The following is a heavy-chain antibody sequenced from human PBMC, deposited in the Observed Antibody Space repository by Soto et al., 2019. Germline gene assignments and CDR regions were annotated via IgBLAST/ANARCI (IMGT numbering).Heavy chain of an antibody. Sequence: GGSLRLSCAASGFSVNNYYMNWVRQAPGKGLEWVSVIFSGGSTDHADSVKGRFTVSRDISKNTLYLQMNSLRAEDTAVYYCAKVVVPAASYYYGMDVWGQGTTVTVSS. D-gene: IGHD2-2*01. J-gene: IGHJ6*02. CDR1: GFSVNNYY. CDR3: AKVVVPAASYYYGMDV. CDR2: IFSGGST. V-gene: IGHV3-53*05.